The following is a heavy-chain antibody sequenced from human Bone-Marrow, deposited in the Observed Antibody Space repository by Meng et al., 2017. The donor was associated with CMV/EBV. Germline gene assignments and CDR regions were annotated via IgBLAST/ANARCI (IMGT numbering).Heavy chain of an antibody. Sequence: GGSLRLSCAASGFTFSSYWMHWVRQAPGKGLVWVSRINSGGSSTSYSDSVKGRFTISRDNAKNTLYLQMNSLRAEDTAVYYCARGDFPGTYYDFWSGYYNRGNYYYGMDVWGQGTTVTVSS. CDR3: ARGDFPGTYYDFWSGYYNRGNYYYGMDV. CDR2: INSGGSST. CDR1: GFTFSSYW. V-gene: IGHV3-74*01. J-gene: IGHJ6*02. D-gene: IGHD3-3*01.